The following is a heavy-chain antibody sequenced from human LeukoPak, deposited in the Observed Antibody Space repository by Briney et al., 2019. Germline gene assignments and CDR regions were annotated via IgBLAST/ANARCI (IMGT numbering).Heavy chain of an antibody. V-gene: IGHV1-3*03. CDR3: ARAAEYSSSPHAFDI. CDR2: MNVGNGNT. J-gene: IGHJ3*02. Sequence: GASVKVSCKASGYTFTNYDINWVRQATGQGLEWMGWMNVGNGNTKYSQEFQGRVTITRDTSASTAYMELSSLRSEDMAVYYCARAAEYSSSPHAFDIWGQGTMVTVSS. D-gene: IGHD6-6*01. CDR1: GYTFTNYD.